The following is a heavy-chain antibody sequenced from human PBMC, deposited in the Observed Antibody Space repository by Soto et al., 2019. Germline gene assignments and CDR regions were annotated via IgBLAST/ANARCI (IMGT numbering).Heavy chain of an antibody. J-gene: IGHJ3*01. V-gene: IGHV1-69*01. CDR1: GGTFSSYA. Sequence: QVQLVQSGAEVKKPGSSVKVSCKASGGTFSSYAISWVRQAPGQGLEWMGGIIAILGKANYAEKFQGRVTITADEYTSTAYIELSSLRSEDTDVDYGARERGGAIIVGVTGTFDVWGQGTLVTVSS. CDR2: IIAILGKA. CDR3: ARERGGAIIVGVTGTFDV. D-gene: IGHD3-22*01.